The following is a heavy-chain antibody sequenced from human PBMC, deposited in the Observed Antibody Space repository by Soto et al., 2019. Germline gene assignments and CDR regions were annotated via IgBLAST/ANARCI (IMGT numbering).Heavy chain of an antibody. CDR1: GFTFSSYA. V-gene: IGHV3-30-3*01. CDR2: MSYDGSNK. D-gene: IGHD2-15*01. CDR3: ASMPIVVVVAATVVDY. J-gene: IGHJ4*02. Sequence: PGGSLRLSCAASGFTFSSYAMHWVRQAPGKGLEWVAVMSYDGSNKYYADSVKGRFTISRDNSKNTLYLQMNSLRAEDTAVYYCASMPIVVVVAATVVDYWGQGTLVTVSS.